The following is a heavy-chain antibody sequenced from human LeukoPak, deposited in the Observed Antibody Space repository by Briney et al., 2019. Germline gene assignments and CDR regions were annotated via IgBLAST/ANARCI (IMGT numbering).Heavy chain of an antibody. V-gene: IGHV3-33*01. Sequence: GRSLRLSCAACGFSFTRYGMHWVRQAPGKGLEWVALILFDGSNEYYADSVKGRFTISRDNSKNTLYLQMNSLRTEDTALYYCARDGTLFGFDPSGQGTLVTVSS. CDR2: ILFDGSNE. CDR1: GFSFTRYG. D-gene: IGHD3-3*01. J-gene: IGHJ5*02. CDR3: ARDGTLFGFDP.